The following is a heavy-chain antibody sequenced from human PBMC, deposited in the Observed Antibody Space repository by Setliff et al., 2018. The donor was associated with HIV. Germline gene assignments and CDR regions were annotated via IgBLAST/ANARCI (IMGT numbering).Heavy chain of an antibody. J-gene: IGHJ6*02. V-gene: IGHV3-11*01. CDR3: ARDRGPYGDNGMDV. D-gene: IGHD4-17*01. Sequence: GGSLRLSCAASGFTFSDYYMSWIRQAPGKGLEWVSYISSSGSTIYYADSVKGRFTISRDNAKMSLYLQVKRLSAEATAVYYCARDRGPYGDNGMDVWGQGTTVTVSS. CDR1: GFTFSDYY. CDR2: ISSSGSTI.